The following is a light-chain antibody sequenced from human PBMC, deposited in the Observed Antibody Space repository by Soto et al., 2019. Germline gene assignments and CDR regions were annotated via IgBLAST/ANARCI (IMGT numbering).Light chain of an antibody. J-gene: IGKJ2*01. CDR1: ESISSY. CDR2: AAS. V-gene: IGKV1-39*01. CDR3: QQTYSNSLYI. Sequence: DIQMTQSPSSLSASVGDRVTITCRASESISSYLNWYQQRPGKAPKLLIYAASSLQSGVPSRFSGSGSGTDFTLTISNLQPEDLATYFCQQTYSNSLYIFGQGTTLDIK.